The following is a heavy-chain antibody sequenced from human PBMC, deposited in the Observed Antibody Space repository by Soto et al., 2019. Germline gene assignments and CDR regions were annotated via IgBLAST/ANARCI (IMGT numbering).Heavy chain of an antibody. J-gene: IGHJ5*02. D-gene: IGHD7-27*01. CDR1: GGSISDYY. CDR3: AKAQRVLGP. Sequence: PSETLSLTCTVSGGSISDYYWCWIRQPPGKGLEWIGYISNSGSTNYNPSLNSRVSITADTSKNNFSLKLTSVSAADTALYYCAKAQRVLGPWGQGTVLTVSS. CDR2: ISNSGST. V-gene: IGHV4-59*08.